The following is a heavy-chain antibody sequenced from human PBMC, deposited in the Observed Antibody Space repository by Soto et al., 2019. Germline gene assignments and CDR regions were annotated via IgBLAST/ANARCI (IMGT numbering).Heavy chain of an antibody. CDR2: IIPIFGTA. CDR1: GGTFSSYA. Sequence: QVQLVQSGAEVKKPGSSVKVSCKASGGTFSSYAINWVRQAPGQGLEWMGGIIPIFGTANYAQKFQGRVTITADESTSTAYMELSSLRSEDTAVYYCAREDYYGSGSYYWFDPWGQGTLVTVSS. J-gene: IGHJ5*02. CDR3: AREDYYGSGSYYWFDP. D-gene: IGHD3-10*01. V-gene: IGHV1-69*01.